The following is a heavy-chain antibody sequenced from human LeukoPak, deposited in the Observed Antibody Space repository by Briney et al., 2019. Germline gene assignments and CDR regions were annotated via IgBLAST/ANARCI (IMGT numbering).Heavy chain of an antibody. Sequence: PGGSLRLSCAASGFTLRTYAMSWVRQAPGKGPEWVSAISGSDGSTYYADSVKGRFTISRDNSKNTLYLQMNSLRAEDTAVYYCAKDRGLRFLEWFFDYWGQGTLVTVSS. CDR1: GFTLRTYA. J-gene: IGHJ4*02. CDR3: AKDRGLRFLEWFFDY. V-gene: IGHV3-23*01. D-gene: IGHD3-3*01. CDR2: ISGSDGST.